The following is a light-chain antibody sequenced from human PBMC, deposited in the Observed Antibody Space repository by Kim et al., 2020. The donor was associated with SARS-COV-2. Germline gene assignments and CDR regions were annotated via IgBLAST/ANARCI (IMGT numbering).Light chain of an antibody. CDR1: NIGSKN. CDR2: RDS. J-gene: IGLJ2*01. V-gene: IGLV3-9*01. Sequence: SYELTQPLSESVALGQTARITCGENNIGSKNVPWYQQQPGQAPVLVIYRDSNRPSGIPERFSGSNSGNTATLTISRAQAGDEADYYCQVWDSSTVVFGGGTQLTVL. CDR3: QVWDSSTVV.